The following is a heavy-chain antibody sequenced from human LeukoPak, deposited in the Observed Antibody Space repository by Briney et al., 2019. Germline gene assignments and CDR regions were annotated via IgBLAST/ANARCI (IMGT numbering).Heavy chain of an antibody. V-gene: IGHV4-59*01. CDR2: VYSTESS. D-gene: IGHD6-19*01. Sequence: SETLSLTCTVSGGSISGYYWIWVRQPPGKGLEWIGYVYSTESSNYNPSLKSRVTISVDMSKNQFSLKLSSVTAADTAVYYCARMYNGGSYWFDPWGQGTLATVSS. CDR1: GGSISGYY. CDR3: ARMYNGGSYWFDP. J-gene: IGHJ5*02.